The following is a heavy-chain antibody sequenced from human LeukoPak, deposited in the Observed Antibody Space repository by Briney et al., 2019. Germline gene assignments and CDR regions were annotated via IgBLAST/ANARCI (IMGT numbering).Heavy chain of an antibody. CDR1: GFTFSSYA. D-gene: IGHD4-17*01. Sequence: GGSLRLSYAASGFTFSSYAMSWVRQAPGKGLEWVSAISGSGGSTYYADSVKGRFTISRDNSKNTLYLQMNSLRAEDTAVYYCAKFLDSVYGDDDFQFDYWGQGTLVTVSS. CDR2: ISGSGGST. J-gene: IGHJ4*02. CDR3: AKFLDSVYGDDDFQFDY. V-gene: IGHV3-23*01.